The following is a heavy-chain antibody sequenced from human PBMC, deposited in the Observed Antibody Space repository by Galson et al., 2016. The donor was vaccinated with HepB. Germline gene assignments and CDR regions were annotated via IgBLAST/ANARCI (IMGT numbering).Heavy chain of an antibody. Sequence: SLRLSCAASGFRFDDYAMHWVRQVPGKGLEWVSAISWDSSDKVYAESVKGRFSISRDNAKNSLYLQMNRLRIDDTAFYFCVKEGDVGNHYDSVGYRKRWFDSWGRGALVTVSS. J-gene: IGHJ5*01. CDR1: GFRFDDYA. D-gene: IGHD3-22*01. CDR2: ISWDSSDK. V-gene: IGHV3-9*01. CDR3: VKEGDVGNHYDSVGYRKRWFDS.